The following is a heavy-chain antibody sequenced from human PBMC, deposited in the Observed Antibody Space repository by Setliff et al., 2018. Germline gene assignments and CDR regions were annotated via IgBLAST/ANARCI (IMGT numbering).Heavy chain of an antibody. Sequence: KPSETLSLTCTVSGGSISYNYWSWIRQPAGKGLQWIGRINTSGSTKYNPSLKSRVTMSVDTSKNQFSLKLSSVTAADTAVYYCARTGTYRYFDYWGQGALVTVSS. J-gene: IGHJ4*02. CDR3: ARTGTYRYFDY. CDR1: GGSISYNY. V-gene: IGHV4-4*07. CDR2: INTSGST. D-gene: IGHD1-26*01.